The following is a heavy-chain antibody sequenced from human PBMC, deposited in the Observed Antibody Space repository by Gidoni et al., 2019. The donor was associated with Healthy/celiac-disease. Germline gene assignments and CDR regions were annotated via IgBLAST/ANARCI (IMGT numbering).Heavy chain of an antibody. CDR2: SFSNDEK. CDR3: ARIWYYDFWSGYYPLYYYYGMDV. D-gene: IGHD3-3*01. CDR1: GFSLSNARLG. V-gene: IGHV2-26*01. Sequence: QVTLKESGPVLVKPTETLTLTCTVSGFSLSNARLGVSWIRQPPGKALEWLAHSFSNDEKSYSTSLKSRLTISKDTSKSQVVLTMTNMDPVDTATYYCARIWYYDFWSGYYPLYYYYGMDVWGQGTTVTVSS. J-gene: IGHJ6*02.